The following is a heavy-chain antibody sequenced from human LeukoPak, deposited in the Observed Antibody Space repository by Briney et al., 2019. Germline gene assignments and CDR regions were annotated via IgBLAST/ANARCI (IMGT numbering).Heavy chain of an antibody. CDR1: GFTFSSYW. J-gene: IGHJ4*02. V-gene: IGHV3-74*01. CDR3: ARERSSGGDPYYFDH. D-gene: IGHD2-21*02. CDR2: INSDGSST. Sequence: PGGSLRLSCAASGFTFSSYWMHWVRQAPGKGLVWVSRINSDGSSTSYADSVKGRFTISRDNSKNTLYLQMNSLRAEDTAIYYCARERSSGGDPYYFDHWGQGTLVTVSS.